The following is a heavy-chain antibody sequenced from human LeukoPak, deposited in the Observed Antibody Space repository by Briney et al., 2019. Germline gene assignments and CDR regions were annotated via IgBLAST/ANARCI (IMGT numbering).Heavy chain of an antibody. J-gene: IGHJ4*01. CDR1: GFTFSTYW. CDR2: IKQDGSEK. Sequence: GGSLRLSCAASGFTFSTYWMSWVRQAPGKGLEWVANIKQDGSEKYYVDSVKGRFTISRDNTKNSLYLQMDSLRAEDTAVYYCARGSPYRDSDDYWGQEPWSPSPQ. D-gene: IGHD1-26*01. CDR3: ARGSPYRDSDDY. V-gene: IGHV3-7*05.